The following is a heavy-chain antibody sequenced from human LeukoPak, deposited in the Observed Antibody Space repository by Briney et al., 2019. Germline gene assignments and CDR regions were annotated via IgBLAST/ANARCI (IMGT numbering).Heavy chain of an antibody. D-gene: IGHD3-16*01. CDR1: GGSFSGYY. Sequence: SETLSLTCAVYGGSFSGYYWSWIRQPPGKGLEWIGEINHSGSTNYNPSLKSRVTISVDTSKNQFSLKLSSVTAADTAVYYCARRAYGPPGFDYWGQGTLVTVSS. V-gene: IGHV4-34*01. CDR2: INHSGST. CDR3: ARRAYGPPGFDY. J-gene: IGHJ4*02.